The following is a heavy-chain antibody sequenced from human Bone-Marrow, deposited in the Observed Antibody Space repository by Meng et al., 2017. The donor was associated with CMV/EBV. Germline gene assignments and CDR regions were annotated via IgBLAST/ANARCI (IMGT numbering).Heavy chain of an antibody. D-gene: IGHD3-3*01. Sequence: SETLSLTCAVYGGSFSGYYWSWIRQPPGKGLEWIGEINHSGRTNYNPSLKSRVTISVDTSKNQFSLKLSSVTAADTAVYYCARPITIFGVGVDAFDIWGQGTMVTVSS. J-gene: IGHJ3*02. CDR2: INHSGRT. V-gene: IGHV4-34*01. CDR1: GGSFSGYY. CDR3: ARPITIFGVGVDAFDI.